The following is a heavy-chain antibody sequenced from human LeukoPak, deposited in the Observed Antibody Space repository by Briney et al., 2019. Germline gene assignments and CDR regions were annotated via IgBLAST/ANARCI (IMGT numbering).Heavy chain of an antibody. D-gene: IGHD2-2*01. CDR2: ISTYNGHT. CDR3: AREYCSSTSCYENWFDP. J-gene: IGHJ5*02. CDR1: GYTFTNYG. V-gene: IGHV1-18*01. Sequence: EASVKVSCKASGYTFTNYGINWVRQAPGQGLEWMGWISTYNGHTNYAQKLQGRVTMTTDTSTSTAYMELRSLRSDDTAVYYCAREYCSSTSCYENWFDPWGQGTLVTVSS.